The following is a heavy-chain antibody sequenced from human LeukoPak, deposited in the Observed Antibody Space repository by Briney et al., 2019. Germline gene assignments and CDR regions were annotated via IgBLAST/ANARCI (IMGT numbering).Heavy chain of an antibody. Sequence: SEALSLTCAVYGGSFSGYYWSWIRQPPGKGLEWIGEINHSGSTNYNPSLKSRVTISVDTSKNQFSLKLSSVTAADTAVYYCARAGSSYSPLWYWGQGTLVTVSS. D-gene: IGHD5-18*01. CDR2: INHSGST. CDR1: GGSFSGYY. J-gene: IGHJ4*02. CDR3: ARAGSSYSPLWY. V-gene: IGHV4-34*01.